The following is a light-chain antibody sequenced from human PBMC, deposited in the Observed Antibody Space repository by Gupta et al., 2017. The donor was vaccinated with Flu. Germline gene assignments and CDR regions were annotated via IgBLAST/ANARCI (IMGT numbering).Light chain of an antibody. CDR2: AAS. V-gene: IGKV3-15*01. CDR3: QQNYNWHPWT. Sequence: EIVMTQSPATLSVSPGERATLSCRASQSVSSNLAWYQQKPGQAPRLLIYAASTSATDIPARFSGSGFGKEFTLTISSRQSEDFAVSYCQQNYNWHPWTFGQGTKVEIK. J-gene: IGKJ1*01. CDR1: QSVSSN.